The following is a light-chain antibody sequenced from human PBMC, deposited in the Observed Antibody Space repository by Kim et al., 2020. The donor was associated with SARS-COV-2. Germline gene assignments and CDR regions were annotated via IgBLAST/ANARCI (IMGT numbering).Light chain of an antibody. CDR3: QQYNSYPST. J-gene: IGKJ1*01. CDR1: QNISNW. Sequence: ASVGDRVTITCRASQNISNWVAWYQQKPGKPPKSLISIASNLQSGVPSRFSGTASGTEFTLTISSLQPEDFATYYCQQYNSYPSTFGQGTQVEIK. V-gene: IGKV1D-16*01. CDR2: IAS.